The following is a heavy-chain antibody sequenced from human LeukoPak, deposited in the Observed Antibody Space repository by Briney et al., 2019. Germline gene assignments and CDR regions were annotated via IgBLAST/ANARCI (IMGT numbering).Heavy chain of an antibody. CDR2: IRYDGSNK. CDR1: GFTFSSYG. J-gene: IGHJ4*02. V-gene: IGHV3-30*02. D-gene: IGHD3-10*01. Sequence: PGGSLRLSCAASGFTFSSYGTHWVRQAPGKGLEWVAFIRYDGSNKYYADSVKGRFTISRDNSKNTLYLQMNSLRAEDTAVYYCAKRGSGSYSSAYVDYWGQGTLVTVSS. CDR3: AKRGSGSYSSAYVDY.